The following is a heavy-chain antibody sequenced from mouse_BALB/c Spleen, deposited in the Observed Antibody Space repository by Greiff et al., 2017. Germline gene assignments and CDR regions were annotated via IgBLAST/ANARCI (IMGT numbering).Heavy chain of an antibody. CDR1: GYAFSSSW. CDR3: ARYGNYDAMDY. CDR2: IYPGDGDT. J-gene: IGHJ4*01. V-gene: IGHV1-82*01. Sequence: QVQLKQSGPELVKPGASVKISCKASGYAFSSSWMNWVKQRPGQGLEWIGRIYPGDGDTNYNGKFKGKATLTADKSSSTAYMQLSSLTSVDSAVYFCARYGNYDAMDYWGQGTSVTVSS. D-gene: IGHD2-1*01.